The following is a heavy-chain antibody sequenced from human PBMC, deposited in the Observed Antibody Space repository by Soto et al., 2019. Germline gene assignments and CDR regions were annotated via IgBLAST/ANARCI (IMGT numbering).Heavy chain of an antibody. J-gene: IGHJ4*02. V-gene: IGHV3-53*02. Sequence: EVQLVETGGGLIQPGGSPRLSCAASGFSVGSNYMTWVRQSPGKGLEWVSLIYSNGDTDYADSVKGRFSISRDNFKNTLYLQMNTLRAEDTAVYHCARKSDSSPVPEADGVWGRGTLVTVSS. D-gene: IGHD2-8*01. CDR3: ARKSDSSPVPEADGV. CDR2: IYSNGDT. CDR1: GFSVGSNY.